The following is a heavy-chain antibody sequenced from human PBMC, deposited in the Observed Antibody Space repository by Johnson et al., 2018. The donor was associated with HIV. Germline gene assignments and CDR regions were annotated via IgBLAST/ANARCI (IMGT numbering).Heavy chain of an antibody. CDR2: ISSTSSTI. CDR1: GFTFRDYD. D-gene: IGHD5-24*01. Sequence: QMQLVESGGGLVKPGGSLRLSCAASGFTFRDYDMSWNRQAPGKGLEWISYISSTSSTIDYVDSVKGRFTVSRDNAKNSLYLQMNSLRAEDTAVYYCARDQRWWLQSPGAFDIWGQGTMVTVSS. V-gene: IGHV3-11*04. J-gene: IGHJ3*02. CDR3: ARDQRWWLQSPGAFDI.